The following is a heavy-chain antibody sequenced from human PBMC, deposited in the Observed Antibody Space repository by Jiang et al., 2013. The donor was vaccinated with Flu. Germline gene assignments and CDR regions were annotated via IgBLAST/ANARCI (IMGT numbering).Heavy chain of an antibody. CDR3: ARHCSSTSCRPYYFDY. CDR2: IYYGGST. V-gene: IGHV4-59*08. CDR1: GGSISSYY. D-gene: IGHD2-2*01. J-gene: IGHJ4*02. Sequence: GSGLVKPSETLSLTCTVSGGSISSYYWSWIRQPPGKGPEWIGYIYYGGSTDYNPSLKSRVTISVDTSKNQFSLKLSSVTAADTAVYYCARHCSSTSCRPYYFDYWGQGTLVTVSS.